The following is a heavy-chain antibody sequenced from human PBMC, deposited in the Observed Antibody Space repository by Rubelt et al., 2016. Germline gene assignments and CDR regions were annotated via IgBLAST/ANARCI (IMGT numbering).Heavy chain of an antibody. CDR3: ATGTTVTTGLAY. V-gene: IGHV4-31*03. D-gene: IGHD4-17*01. J-gene: IGHJ4*02. CDR2: IYYSGSA. CDR1: GASISSGGYF. Sequence: QVQLQESGPGLVKPSQTLSLTCTVSGASISSGGYFWSWIRQHPGKGLEWIGYIYYSGSAYYTPSLQSRVTISVETSKSQIALKLSFVTAADTAVYYCATGTTVTTGLAYWGQGTLVTVSS.